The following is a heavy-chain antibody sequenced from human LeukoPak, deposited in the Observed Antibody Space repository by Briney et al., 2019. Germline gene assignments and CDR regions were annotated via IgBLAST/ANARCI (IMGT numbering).Heavy chain of an antibody. V-gene: IGHV5-51*01. CDR1: GHRFTSYW. J-gene: IGHJ5*02. CDR2: IFPGDSDT. CDR3: ARRPLHSQNWLAP. Sequence: GESLKISSKGYGHRFTSYWFAWVRQLPGKGLAWLGIIFPGDSDTRYSPSIQGQVTISVDRSISTAYLQWSSLKASDTAIYYCARRPLHSQNWLAPWGQGTLVTVSS.